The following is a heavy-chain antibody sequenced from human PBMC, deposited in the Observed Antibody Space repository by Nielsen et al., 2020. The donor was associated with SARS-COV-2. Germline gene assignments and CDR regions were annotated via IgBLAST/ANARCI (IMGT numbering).Heavy chain of an antibody. CDR3: ARTSATGYSDF. V-gene: IGHV2-70*04. D-gene: IGHD5-12*01. CDR1: GFTFSSYAIH. J-gene: IGHJ4*02. CDR2: IDWDDET. Sequence: LRLSCSASGFTFSSYAIHWIRQPPGKALEWLALIDWDDETLYSTSLKTRLTISKDTSKSQVVLTMTNMDPVDTATYYCARTSATGYSDFWGQGALVTVS.